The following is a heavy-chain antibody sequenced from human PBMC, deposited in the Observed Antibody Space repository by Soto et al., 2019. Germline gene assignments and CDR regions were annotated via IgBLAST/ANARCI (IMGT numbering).Heavy chain of an antibody. Sequence: QVQLQQWGAGLLKPSETLSLTCAVYGGSFSGHYWNWIRQPPGEGLEWIGEINRSGRTNYSPSLKSRVAISVDTSKNQFSLKLNSVTAADTAVYYCARHGDYSGVDYWGHGTLVTVSS. J-gene: IGHJ4*01. CDR3: ARHGDYSGVDY. CDR1: GGSFSGHY. V-gene: IGHV4-34*01. D-gene: IGHD4-17*01. CDR2: INRSGRT.